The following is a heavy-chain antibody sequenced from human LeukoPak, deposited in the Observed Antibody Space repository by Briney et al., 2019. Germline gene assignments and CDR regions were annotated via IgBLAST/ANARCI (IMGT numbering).Heavy chain of an antibody. J-gene: IGHJ4*02. CDR2: FDPEDGET. CDR1: GYTLTDLS. V-gene: IGHV1-24*01. Sequence: GASVKVSCKVSGYTLTDLSMHWVRQAPGKGLEWMGGFDPEDGETIYAQNFQGRVTMTEDTSTDTAYMEVRSLRSEDTAVYNCATSSGYGFLFEYWGQGTLVTVSS. D-gene: IGHD3-22*01. CDR3: ATSSGYGFLFEY.